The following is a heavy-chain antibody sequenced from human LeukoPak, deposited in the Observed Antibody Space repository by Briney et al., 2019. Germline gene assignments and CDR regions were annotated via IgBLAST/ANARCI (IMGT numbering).Heavy chain of an antibody. CDR2: INPNSGGT. Sequence: ASVKVSCKASGYTFTGYYVHWVRQAPGQGLEWMGWINPNSGGTNYAQKFQGRVTMTRDTSISTAYMELSRLRSDDTAVYYCARTYYYDSSGDLFDIWGQGTMVTVSS. J-gene: IGHJ3*02. CDR3: ARTYYYDSSGDLFDI. V-gene: IGHV1-2*02. CDR1: GYTFTGYY. D-gene: IGHD3-22*01.